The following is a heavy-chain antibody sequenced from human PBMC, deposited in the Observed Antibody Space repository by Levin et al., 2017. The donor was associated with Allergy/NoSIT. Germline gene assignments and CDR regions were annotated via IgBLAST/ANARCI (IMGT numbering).Heavy chain of an antibody. Sequence: GGSLRLSCAASGFRFSTYSMNWVRQAPGKGLEWVSYITRDSTTKHYADSVKGRFTISRDNTKNSLYLEMNDLRAEDSAVHYCARGVPTPVDWLDVWGEGTTVTVSS. J-gene: IGHJ6*04. CDR2: ITRDSTTK. CDR3: ARGVPTPVDWLDV. V-gene: IGHV3-48*01. CDR1: GFRFSTYS. D-gene: IGHD3/OR15-3a*01.